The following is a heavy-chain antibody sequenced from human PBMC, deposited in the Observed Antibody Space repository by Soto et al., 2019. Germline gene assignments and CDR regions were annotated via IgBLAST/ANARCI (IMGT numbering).Heavy chain of an antibody. CDR1: GDSVTSHY. CDR2: IHYTGIS. D-gene: IGHD4-17*01. Sequence: SETLSLTCSFSGDSVTSHYLTWIRQSPEKGLEWIGYIHYTGISHYNPSLKSRLTISVDRSKNQFTLKLSSVTAADTAVYYCARTNDYGDWSLDYWGQGTLVTVSS. J-gene: IGHJ4*02. V-gene: IGHV4-59*02. CDR3: ARTNDYGDWSLDY.